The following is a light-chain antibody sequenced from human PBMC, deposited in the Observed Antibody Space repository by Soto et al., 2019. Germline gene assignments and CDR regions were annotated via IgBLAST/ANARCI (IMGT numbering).Light chain of an antibody. CDR3: QWRYSSRPELT. V-gene: IGKV1-39*01. CDR2: AAS. CDR1: QSISTY. J-gene: IGKJ2*01. Sequence: DIQMTQSPSSLSASVGDRVTITCRAGQSISTYLNWYQQKPGKAPKLRIYAASNLQSGVQSRFSGSGSGTHFTITISSLQPEHCASFFCQWRYSSRPELTVGHGTKLEIK.